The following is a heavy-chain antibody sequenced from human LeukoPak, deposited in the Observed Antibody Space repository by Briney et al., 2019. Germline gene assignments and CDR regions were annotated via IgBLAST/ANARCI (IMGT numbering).Heavy chain of an antibody. CDR1: GFTFSSYW. J-gene: IGHJ6*03. CDR2: IKQDGSEK. Sequence: GGSLRLSCAASGFTFSSYWMSWVRQAPGKGLEWVANIKQDGSEKYYVDSVKGRFTISRDNAKNSLYLQMNSLRAEDTAVYYCARDTEGYYTGHQGVYCYMDVWGKGTTVTVSS. CDR3: ARDTEGYYTGHQGVYCYMDV. V-gene: IGHV3-7*01. D-gene: IGHD3-3*01.